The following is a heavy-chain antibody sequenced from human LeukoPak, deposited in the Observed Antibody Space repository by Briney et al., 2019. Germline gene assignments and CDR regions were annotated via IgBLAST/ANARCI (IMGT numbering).Heavy chain of an antibody. CDR3: ARGDSSSWSNYFDP. CDR2: IYHTGST. J-gene: IGHJ5*02. D-gene: IGHD6-13*01. CDR1: GYSISSGYY. V-gene: IGHV4-38-2*02. Sequence: SETLSLTCTVSGYSISSGYYWVWIRQPPGKGLEWIGSIYHTGSTSFYPSLKSRVTISIDTSKNQLSLKLSSVTAADTAVYYCARGDSSSWSNYFDPWGQGTLVTVSS.